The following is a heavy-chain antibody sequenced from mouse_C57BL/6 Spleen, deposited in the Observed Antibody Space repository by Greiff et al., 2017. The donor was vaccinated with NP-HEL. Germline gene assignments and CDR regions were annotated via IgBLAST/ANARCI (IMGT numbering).Heavy chain of an antibody. CDR2: INPYNGGT. J-gene: IGHJ3*01. V-gene: IGHV1-19*01. D-gene: IGHD2-4*01. Sequence: EVKLQESGPVLVKPGASVKMSCKASGYTFTDYYMNWVKQSHGKSLEWIGVINPYNGGTSYNQKFKGKATLTVDKSSSTAYMELNSLTSEDAAVYYCAGVYYDYDEAYWGQGTLVTVSA. CDR1: GYTFTDYY. CDR3: AGVYYDYDEAY.